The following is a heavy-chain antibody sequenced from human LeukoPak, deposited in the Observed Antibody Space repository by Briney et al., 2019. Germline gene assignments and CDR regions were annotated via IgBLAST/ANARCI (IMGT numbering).Heavy chain of an antibody. V-gene: IGHV3-23*01. CDR2: LSDAGVRI. D-gene: IGHD6-6*01. Sequence: PGGSLRLSCAASGFTFNNYGMSWVRQAPGKGLEWVSGLSDAGVRIFYSDSVKGRFTISRDNSKNTLYLQMDSLRAEDTAVYYCANTHCDSSPIVWNFWGQGTLVTVSS. CDR1: GFTFNNYG. J-gene: IGHJ4*02. CDR3: ANTHCDSSPIVWNF.